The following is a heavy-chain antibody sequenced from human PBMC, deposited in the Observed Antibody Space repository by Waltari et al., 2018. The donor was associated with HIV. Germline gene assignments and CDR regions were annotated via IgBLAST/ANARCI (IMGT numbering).Heavy chain of an antibody. D-gene: IGHD3-3*01. CDR2: INTNTGNP. Sequence: QVQLVQSGSELKKPGASVKVSCKASGYTFTSNAINWVRQAPGQGPEWMGWINTNTGNPTDAQDFIVRFVFSLDTSVSTALLQSSSLKPEDTAVYYCARSTKKTVVTISYWWFDLWGRGTLVTVSS. CDR3: ARSTKKTVVTISYWWFDL. J-gene: IGHJ2*01. V-gene: IGHV7-4-1*02. CDR1: GYTFTSNA.